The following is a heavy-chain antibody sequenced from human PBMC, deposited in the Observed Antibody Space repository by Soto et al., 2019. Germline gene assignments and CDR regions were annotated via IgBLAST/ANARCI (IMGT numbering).Heavy chain of an antibody. CDR3: VRDGTKTLRDWFDP. CDR2: IYATGTT. CDR1: GASISGFY. J-gene: IGHJ5*02. V-gene: IGHV4-4*07. Sequence: ALSLTCTVSGASISGFYWSWIRKSAGKGLEWIGRIYATGTTDYNPSLKSRVMMSVDTSKKQFSLKLRSVTAADTAVYYCVRDGTKTLRDWFDPWGQGISVTVSS. D-gene: IGHD1-1*01.